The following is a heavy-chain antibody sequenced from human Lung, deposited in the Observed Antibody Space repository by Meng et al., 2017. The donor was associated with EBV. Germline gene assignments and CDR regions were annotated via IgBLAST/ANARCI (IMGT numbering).Heavy chain of an antibody. CDR1: GFSRSTRGVG. Sequence: QITLKESGPTLVKPTQTLTLTCTFSGFSRSTRGVGVGWIRQPPGKALEWLALIYWDDDKRYSPSLKSRLTITKDTSKNQVVLTMTNMDPVDAATYYCAHIIAARPFDYWGQGTLVTVSS. V-gene: IGHV2-5*02. D-gene: IGHD6-6*01. CDR2: IYWDDDK. J-gene: IGHJ4*02. CDR3: AHIIAARPFDY.